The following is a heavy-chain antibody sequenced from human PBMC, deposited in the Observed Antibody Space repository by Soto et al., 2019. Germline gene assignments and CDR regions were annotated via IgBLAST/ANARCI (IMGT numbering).Heavy chain of an antibody. Sequence: APVKVSCKGSGYTFITYAMHLVRQAPGQRLEWMGWINAGNGNTKYSQKFQGRVTITRDTSASTAYMELSSLRSEDTAVYYCARGITLPTPLDYWGQGTLVTVSS. CDR2: INAGNGNT. CDR1: GYTFITYA. J-gene: IGHJ4*02. D-gene: IGHD1-20*01. V-gene: IGHV1-3*01. CDR3: ARGITLPTPLDY.